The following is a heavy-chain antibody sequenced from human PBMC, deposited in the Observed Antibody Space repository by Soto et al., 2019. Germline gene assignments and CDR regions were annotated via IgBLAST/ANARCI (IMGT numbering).Heavy chain of an antibody. V-gene: IGHV3-48*02. CDR3: ARGKSNYGTDY. CDR2: ISSGSSDI. Sequence: EVQLVESGGGLVQPGGSLRLSCAASGFIFSTYTMNWVRQAPGKGLEWVAYISSGSSDIFYADSVKGRFTISRDNAMNSLYLQMSSLRDDDTAVYYCARGKSNYGTDYWGQGTLVTVSS. J-gene: IGHJ4*02. CDR1: GFIFSTYT. D-gene: IGHD3-10*01.